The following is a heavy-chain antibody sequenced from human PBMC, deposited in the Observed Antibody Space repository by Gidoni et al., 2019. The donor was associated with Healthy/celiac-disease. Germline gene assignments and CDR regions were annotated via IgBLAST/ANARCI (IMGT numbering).Heavy chain of an antibody. J-gene: IGHJ6*02. CDR1: GGTFSSYA. V-gene: IGHV1-69*01. Sequence: QVQLVQSGAEVKKPGSSVKVSCKASGGTFSSYAISWVRQAPGQGLEWMGGIIPIFGTANYAQKFQGRVTITADESTSTAYMELSSLRSEDTAVYYCARDRVDTAMVTYYYYYGMDVWGQGTTVTVSS. CDR2: IIPIFGTA. CDR3: ARDRVDTAMVTYYYYYGMDV. D-gene: IGHD5-18*01.